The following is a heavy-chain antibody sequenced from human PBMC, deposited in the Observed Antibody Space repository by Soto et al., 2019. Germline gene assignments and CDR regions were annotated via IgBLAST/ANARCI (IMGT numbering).Heavy chain of an antibody. J-gene: IGHJ6*02. CDR2: ISGSGGST. Sequence: EVQLLESGGGLVQPGGSLRLSCAASGFTFSSYAMSWVRQSPGKGLEWVSAISGSGGSTYYADSVKGRFTISRDNYKNTLYLQMNSLRAEDTAVYYCAKSSTVYYYYGMDVWGQGTTVTVSS. V-gene: IGHV3-23*01. CDR1: GFTFSSYA. CDR3: AKSSTVYYYYGMDV. D-gene: IGHD4-4*01.